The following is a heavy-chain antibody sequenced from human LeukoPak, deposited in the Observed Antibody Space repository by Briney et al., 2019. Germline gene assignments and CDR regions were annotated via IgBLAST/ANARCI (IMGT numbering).Heavy chain of an antibody. V-gene: IGHV1-24*01. CDR1: GYTLTELS. CDR3: ATEGLEAARRGYWFDP. D-gene: IGHD6-6*01. Sequence: GASVKVSCKVSGYTLTELSMHWVRQAPGKGLEWMGGFDPEDGETIYAQKSQGRVTMTEDTSTDTAYMELSSLRSEDTAVYYYATEGLEAARRGYWFDPWGQGTLVTVSS. J-gene: IGHJ5*02. CDR2: FDPEDGET.